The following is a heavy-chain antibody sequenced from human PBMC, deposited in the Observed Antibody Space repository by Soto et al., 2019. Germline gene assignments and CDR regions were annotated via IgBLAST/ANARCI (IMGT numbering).Heavy chain of an antibody. CDR1: GGSISGYY. V-gene: IGHV4-59*01. Sequence: SETLSLTCTVSGGSISGYYWSWIRQPPGKGLEWIGYIYYSGTTNYNPSLKSRVTISADTSKNQFSLKLSSVTAADAAVYYCARAERVYAISGAFDIWGQGTLVTVSS. CDR3: ARAERVYAISGAFDI. J-gene: IGHJ3*02. D-gene: IGHD2-8*01. CDR2: IYYSGTT.